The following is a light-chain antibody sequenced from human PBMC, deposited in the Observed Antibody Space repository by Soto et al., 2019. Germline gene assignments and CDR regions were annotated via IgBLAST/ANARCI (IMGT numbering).Light chain of an antibody. CDR2: GAS. J-gene: IGKJ4*01. CDR3: QQYDNWPPLT. CDR1: QSVSSN. Sequence: EVLMTQSPATLSLSPGERATLSCRASQSVSSNFAWYQQRRGQAPRLLIYGASSRATGIPARFSGSGSGTEFTLTFSSLQSEDFAVYYCQQYDNWPPLTFGGGTKVEIK. V-gene: IGKV3D-15*01.